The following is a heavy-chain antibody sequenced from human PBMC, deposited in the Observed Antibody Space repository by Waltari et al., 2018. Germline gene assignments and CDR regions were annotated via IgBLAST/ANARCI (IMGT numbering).Heavy chain of an antibody. CDR3: ARGSDAYKTAY. D-gene: IGHD1-1*01. V-gene: IGHV4-61*01. Sequence: QVQLQESGPGLLKPSETLSLTCTVPGGSVTSASDYCSWIRQPPGKGLEWIGYVSNSGDTNYKPSLRGRVTISLDTSRNQFSLKVSSVTAADTAMYYCARGSDAYKTAYWGQGTLVTVSS. J-gene: IGHJ4*02. CDR1: GGSVTSASDY. CDR2: VSNSGDT.